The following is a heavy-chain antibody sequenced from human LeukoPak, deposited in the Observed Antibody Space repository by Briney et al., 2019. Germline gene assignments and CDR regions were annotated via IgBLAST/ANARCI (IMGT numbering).Heavy chain of an antibody. CDR3: ARHPARYSYGSNFDY. V-gene: IGHV4-59*08. Sequence: SETLSLTCAVYGGSFSGYYWSWIRQPPGKGLEWIGYIYYSGSTNYNPSLKSRVTISVDTSKNQFSLKLSSVTAADTAVYYCARHPARYSYGSNFDYWGQGTLVTVSS. CDR1: GGSFSGYY. J-gene: IGHJ4*02. CDR2: IYYSGST. D-gene: IGHD5-18*01.